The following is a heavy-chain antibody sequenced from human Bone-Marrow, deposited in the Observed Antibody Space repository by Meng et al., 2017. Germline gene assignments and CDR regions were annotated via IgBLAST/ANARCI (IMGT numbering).Heavy chain of an antibody. Sequence: VVVTPSGLLFLTVATATSFISGYEWWSWVRQPPGKGLEWLGEIYQVGSTSYNPSLKSRVTISIDRSKRQFSLRLNSMTAADTAVYYCARAYSERLLDYWGQGTLVTVSS. CDR1: TSFISGYEW. CDR2: IYQVGST. D-gene: IGHD2-21*01. J-gene: IGHJ4*02. V-gene: IGHV4-4*02. CDR3: ARAYSERLLDY.